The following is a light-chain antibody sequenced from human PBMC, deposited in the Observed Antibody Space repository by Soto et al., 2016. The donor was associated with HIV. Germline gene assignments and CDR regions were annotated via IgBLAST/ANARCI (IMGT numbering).Light chain of an antibody. J-gene: IGKJ1*01. CDR2: KTS. CDR3: QHYRAFPKT. CDR1: QSLETW. V-gene: IGKV1-5*03. Sequence: DVQMTQSPSSLSASVGDRVNITCRANQSLETWLAWYQQKPGQAPRLLIYKTSNLQSGVPSRFSGTGTGAEFTLTISTLQTDDFATYFCQHYRAFPKTFGQGTRVEI.